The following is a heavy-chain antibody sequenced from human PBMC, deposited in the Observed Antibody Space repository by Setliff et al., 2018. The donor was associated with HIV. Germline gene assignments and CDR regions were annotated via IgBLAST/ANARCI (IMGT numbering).Heavy chain of an antibody. J-gene: IGHJ4*02. CDR1: GGSITSYY. CDR2: IFDSGTT. CDR3: ARQGGYNSPLMV. D-gene: IGHD3-10*01. Sequence: SETLSLTCTVSGGSITSYYWNWIRQSPGKGLEWIGYIFDSGTTKYNPSVTSRVTISVDASKNQFFLQPISVTAADTAVYYCARQGGYNSPLMVWGQGKLVTVSS. V-gene: IGHV4-59*08.